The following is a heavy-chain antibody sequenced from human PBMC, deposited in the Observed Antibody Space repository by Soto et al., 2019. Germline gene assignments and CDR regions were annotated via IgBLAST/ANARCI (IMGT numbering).Heavy chain of an antibody. Sequence: EVQLLESGGGLVQPGGSLRLSCAASGLTLNNYAMNWVRQAPGGGLEWVSIISASGDSTYYADAVKGRFTISRDKSKNTLYLQMNSLRAEDTAVYYCVKAQWGSWYGAYFDFWGQGTLVTVSS. CDR3: VKAQWGSWYGAYFDF. CDR1: GLTLNNYA. CDR2: ISASGDST. V-gene: IGHV3-23*01. J-gene: IGHJ4*02. D-gene: IGHD6-13*01.